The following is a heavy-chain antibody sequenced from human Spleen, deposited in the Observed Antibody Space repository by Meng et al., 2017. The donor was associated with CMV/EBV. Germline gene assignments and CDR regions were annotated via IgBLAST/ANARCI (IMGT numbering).Heavy chain of an antibody. CDR2: IIPIFGTA. Sequence: FSSYAISWVRQAPGQGLEWMGGIIPIFGTANYAQKFQGRVTITTVESTSTASMELSSLRSEDTAVYYCARGPDCSSTSCYTGYFDYWGQGTLVTVSS. V-gene: IGHV1-69*05. D-gene: IGHD2-2*02. J-gene: IGHJ4*02. CDR3: ARGPDCSSTSCYTGYFDY. CDR1: FSSYA.